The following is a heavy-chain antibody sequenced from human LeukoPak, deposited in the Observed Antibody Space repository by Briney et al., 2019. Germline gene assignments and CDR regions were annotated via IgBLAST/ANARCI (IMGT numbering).Heavy chain of an antibody. CDR3: ARDKNHGDSYFAY. Sequence: PGGSLRLSCAASGFTFSSYSMSWVRQAPGKGLEWVSYISSSTSAIYYADSVKGRFTISRDNAKNSLYLQMNSLRAEDTAVYYCARDKNHGDSYFAYWGQGILVTVSS. V-gene: IGHV3-48*01. D-gene: IGHD4-17*01. CDR1: GFTFSSYS. J-gene: IGHJ4*02. CDR2: ISSSTSAI.